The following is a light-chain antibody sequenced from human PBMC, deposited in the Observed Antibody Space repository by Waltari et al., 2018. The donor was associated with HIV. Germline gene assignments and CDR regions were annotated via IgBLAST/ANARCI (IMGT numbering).Light chain of an antibody. Sequence: SYELTQPLSVSVALGQTAKVPCGGDSIGSKSVQWYQQKPGQAPVLVIYGDTNRPSGIPERFSGSNSGNTATLSIRSAQAGDEADYYCQVRDKNTGIFGTGTKVTVL. CDR3: QVRDKNTGI. CDR2: GDT. CDR1: SIGSKS. J-gene: IGLJ1*01. V-gene: IGLV3-9*01.